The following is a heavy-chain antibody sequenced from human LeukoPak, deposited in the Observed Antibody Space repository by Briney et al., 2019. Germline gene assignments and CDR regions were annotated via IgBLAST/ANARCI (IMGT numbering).Heavy chain of an antibody. CDR1: GGSFSDYY. V-gene: IGHV4-34*01. CDR3: ARGKSQTVAGN. CDR2: INHSGST. Sequence: SETLSLTCAVYGGSFSDYYWSWIRQPPGKGLEWIGEINHSGSTNYNPSLKSRVTISVDTSKNQLSLKLSSVTAADTAVYYCARGKSQTVAGNWGQGTLVTVSS. D-gene: IGHD6-19*01. J-gene: IGHJ4*02.